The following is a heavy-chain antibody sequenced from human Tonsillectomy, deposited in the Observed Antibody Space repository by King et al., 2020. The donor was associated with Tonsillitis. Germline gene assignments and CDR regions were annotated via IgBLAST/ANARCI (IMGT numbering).Heavy chain of an antibody. CDR1: GFTFSTYG. Sequence: VQLVESGGGLVQPGTSLRLSCAASGFTFSTYGMHWVRQAPGKGLEWVAVTWYDGSNRYYEDSVEGRFTISRDNSKNTLYLQMNSLRVEDTAVYYCARDTCGGDCYAFDYWGQGTLVTVSS. J-gene: IGHJ4*02. V-gene: IGHV3-33*08. CDR2: TWYDGSNR. D-gene: IGHD2-21*02. CDR3: ARDTCGGDCYAFDY.